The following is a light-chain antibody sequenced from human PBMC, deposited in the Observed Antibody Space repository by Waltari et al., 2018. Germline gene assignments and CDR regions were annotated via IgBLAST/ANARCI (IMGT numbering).Light chain of an antibody. CDR3: QVWDGFNVV. CDR1: NLRLYN. V-gene: IGLV3-9*01. J-gene: IGLJ3*02. Sequence: SYDLTQPVSLSVAPGQTAKITCPGDNLRLYNVHWYHQRPGQAPVMVLYRDDNRPSWVTERFSGSNVGNTATLTISTAQAGDEATYFCQVWDGFNVVFGGGTKLTVL. CDR2: RDD.